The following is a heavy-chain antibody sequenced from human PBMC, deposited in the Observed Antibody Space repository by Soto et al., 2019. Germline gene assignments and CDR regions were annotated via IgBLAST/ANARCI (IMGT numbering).Heavy chain of an antibody. V-gene: IGHV3-73*01. CDR1: GFTFSGSA. CDR2: IRSKPNNYAT. J-gene: IGHJ6*03. Sequence: EVQLVESGGGLVQPGGSLKLSCAASGFTFSGSAMHWVRQASGKGLEWVGRIRSKPNNYATAYGALVKGRFTICRDDSKNTSYLQMNILNTEDTAVYYWSRQASDFWSGKPQYYMEVWAKGTTVTVSS. D-gene: IGHD3-3*01. CDR3: SRQASDFWSGKPQYYMEV.